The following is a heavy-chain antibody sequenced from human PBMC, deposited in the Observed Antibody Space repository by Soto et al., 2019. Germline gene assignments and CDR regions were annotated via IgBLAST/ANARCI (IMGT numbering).Heavy chain of an antibody. CDR2: ISYDGSNK. J-gene: IGHJ5*02. Sequence: GGSLRLSCAASGFTFSSYAMHWVRQAPGKGLEWVAVISYDGSNKYYADSVKGRFTISRDNSKNTLYLQMNSLRAEDTAVYYCARDSYQYQLRAWFAPCGQGTVVAVSS. CDR1: GFTFSSYA. D-gene: IGHD2-2*01. CDR3: ARDSYQYQLRAWFAP. V-gene: IGHV3-30-3*01.